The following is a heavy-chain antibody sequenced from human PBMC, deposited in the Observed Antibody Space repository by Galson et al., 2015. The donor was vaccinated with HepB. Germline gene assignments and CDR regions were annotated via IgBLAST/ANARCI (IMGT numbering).Heavy chain of an antibody. V-gene: IGHV1-18*04. CDR1: RYTFTSYG. Sequence: SVKVSCKASRYTFTSYGITWVRQAPGQGLEWLGWISAYSGKTNYAQTVQGRVTMTTDTFTSIAYMELRSLKSDDTAVYYCARDLDYDYWSGYEQDYYGMDVWGQGTTVTVSS. CDR2: ISAYSGKT. J-gene: IGHJ6*02. D-gene: IGHD3-3*01. CDR3: ARDLDYDYWSGYEQDYYGMDV.